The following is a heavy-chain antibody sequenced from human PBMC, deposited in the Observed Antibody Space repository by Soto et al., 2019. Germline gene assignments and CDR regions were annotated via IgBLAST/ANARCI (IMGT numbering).Heavy chain of an antibody. D-gene: IGHD2-2*02. V-gene: IGHV5-51*01. CDR1: GYSFTSYW. CDR3: ARQVVPAAIWFNP. CDR2: IYPGDSDT. Sequence: GESLKISCMGSGYSFTSYWIGWVRQMPGKGLEWMGIIYPGDSDTRYSPSFQGQVTISADKSISTAYLQWSSLKASDTAMYYCARQVVPAAIWFNPWGQGTLVTVSS. J-gene: IGHJ5*02.